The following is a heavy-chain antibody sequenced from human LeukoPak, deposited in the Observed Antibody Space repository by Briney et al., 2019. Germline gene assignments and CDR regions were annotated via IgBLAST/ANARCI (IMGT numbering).Heavy chain of an antibody. J-gene: IGHJ5*02. Sequence: SETLSLTCTVSGGSISSGGYYWSWIRQHPGRGLEWIGYIYYSGSTYYNPSLKSRVTISVDTSKNQFSLKLSSVTAADTAVYYCARVGGRFLESWFDPWGQGTLVTVSS. CDR2: IYYSGST. V-gene: IGHV4-31*03. CDR1: GGSISSGGYY. CDR3: ARVGGRFLESWFDP. D-gene: IGHD3-3*01.